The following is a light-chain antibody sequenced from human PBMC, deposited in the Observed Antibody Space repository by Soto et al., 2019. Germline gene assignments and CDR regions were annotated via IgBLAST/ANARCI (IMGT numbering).Light chain of an antibody. CDR2: DVS. Sequence: PGAVSGSPAQSITISCTGTSSDVGGYNYVSWYQQHPGKAPKFMIYDVSNRPSGVSNRFSGSKSGNTAPLTISGLQAEDEADYYCCSYTTSNTRQIVFGTGTKVTVL. J-gene: IGLJ1*01. CDR3: CSYTTSNTRQIV. CDR1: SSDVGGYNY. V-gene: IGLV2-14*01.